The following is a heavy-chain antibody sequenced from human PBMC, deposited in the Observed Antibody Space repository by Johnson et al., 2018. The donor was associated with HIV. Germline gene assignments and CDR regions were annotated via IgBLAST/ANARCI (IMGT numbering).Heavy chain of an antibody. CDR3: ARDPSVDTAMGHDAFDI. Sequence: VQLVESGGGLIQPGGSLRLSCAASGFTVSSNCMTWVRQAPGKGLEWVSGITWNGGSTGYADSVKGRFTISRDNAKNSLYLQMNSLRAEDTAVYYCARDPSVDTAMGHDAFDIWGQGTMVTVSS. CDR1: GFTVSSNC. J-gene: IGHJ3*02. V-gene: IGHV3-20*04. D-gene: IGHD5-18*01. CDR2: ITWNGGST.